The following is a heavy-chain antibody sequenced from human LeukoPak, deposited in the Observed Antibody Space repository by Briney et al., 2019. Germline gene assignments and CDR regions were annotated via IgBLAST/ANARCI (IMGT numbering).Heavy chain of an antibody. Sequence: ASVKVSCKASGYTFTGYYIHWVRQAPGQGLEWMGWINPNSGGTNYAQKFQGRVTMTRDTSISTAYMELSRLRSDDTAVYYCARDGYGGNSWGAAFDIWGQGTMVTVSS. D-gene: IGHD4-23*01. J-gene: IGHJ3*02. V-gene: IGHV1-2*02. CDR1: GYTFTGYY. CDR3: ARDGYGGNSWGAAFDI. CDR2: INPNSGGT.